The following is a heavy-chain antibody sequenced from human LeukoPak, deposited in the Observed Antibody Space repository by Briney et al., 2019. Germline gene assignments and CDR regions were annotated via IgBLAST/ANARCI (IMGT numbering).Heavy chain of an antibody. CDR3: ARVSTVVAATLNYYYYYGMDV. Sequence: GGSLRLSCAASGFTFDDYGMGWVRQAPGKGLEWVSVINWNGGSTGYADSVKGRFTISRDNAKNSLYLQMNSLRAEDTALYHCARVSTVVAATLNYYYYYGMDVWGQGTTVTVSS. V-gene: IGHV3-20*01. D-gene: IGHD2-15*01. CDR2: INWNGGST. J-gene: IGHJ6*02. CDR1: GFTFDDYG.